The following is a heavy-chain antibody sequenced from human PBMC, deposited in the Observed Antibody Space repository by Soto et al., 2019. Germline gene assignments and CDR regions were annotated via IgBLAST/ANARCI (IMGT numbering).Heavy chain of an antibody. Sequence: ASVKVSCKASGYTFTSYAMHWVRQAPGQRLEWMGWINAGNGNTKYSQKFQGRVTITRDTSASTAYMELSSLRSEDTAVYYCARSYIAAAPYGMDVWGQGTTVTVSS. J-gene: IGHJ6*02. D-gene: IGHD6-13*01. V-gene: IGHV1-3*01. CDR2: INAGNGNT. CDR1: GYTFTSYA. CDR3: ARSYIAAAPYGMDV.